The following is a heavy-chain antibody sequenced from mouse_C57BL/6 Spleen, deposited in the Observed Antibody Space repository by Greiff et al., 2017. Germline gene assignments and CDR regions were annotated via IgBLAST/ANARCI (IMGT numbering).Heavy chain of an antibody. J-gene: IGHJ1*03. D-gene: IGHD2-1*01. CDR1: GFTFNTYA. V-gene: IGHV10-3*01. CDR2: IRSKSSNYAT. CDR3: VRDPPYGINWYFDV. Sequence: EVQGVESGGGLVQPKGSLKLSCAASGFTFNTYAMHWVRQAPGKGLEWVARIRSKSSNYATYYADSVKDRFTISRDDSQSMLYLQMNNLKTEDTAMYYCVRDPPYGINWYFDVWGTGTTVTVSS.